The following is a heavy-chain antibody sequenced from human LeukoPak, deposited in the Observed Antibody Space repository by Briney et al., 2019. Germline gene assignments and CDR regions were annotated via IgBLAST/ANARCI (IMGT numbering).Heavy chain of an antibody. D-gene: IGHD5-18*01. V-gene: IGHV1-69*01. CDR1: GGTFSSYA. J-gene: IGHJ4*02. CDR2: IIPIFGTA. Sequence: SVKVSCTASGGTFSSYAISWVRQAPGQGLEWMGGIIPIFGTANYAQKFQGRVTITADESTSTAYMELSSLRSEDTAVYYCARDVRGGYSYGYYFDYWGQGTLVTVSS. CDR3: ARDVRGGYSYGYYFDY.